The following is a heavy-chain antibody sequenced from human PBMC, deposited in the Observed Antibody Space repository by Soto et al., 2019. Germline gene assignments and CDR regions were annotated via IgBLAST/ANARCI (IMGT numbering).Heavy chain of an antibody. D-gene: IGHD1-26*01. CDR1: GGSVSSCGYY. CDR3: ARDAVGARYWFDP. J-gene: IGHJ5*02. V-gene: IGHV4-31*03. CDR2: IYYSGST. Sequence: PSEALSLPCTVSGGSVSSCGYYWSWILRHPGKGVEWIGYIYYSGSTYYNPSLKSRVTISVDTSKNQFSLKLSSVTAADTAVYYCARDAVGARYWFDPWGQGTLVTVSS.